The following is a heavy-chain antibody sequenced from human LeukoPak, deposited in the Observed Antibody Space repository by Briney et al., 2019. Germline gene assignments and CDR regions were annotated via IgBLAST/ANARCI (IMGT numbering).Heavy chain of an antibody. CDR1: GFTFDDYT. V-gene: IGHV3-43*01. CDR3: AKDHDNASGSYSRWVFFYY. CDR2: ISRDGDST. Sequence: GGSLRLSCAASGFTFDDYTMHWVRQAPGKGLEWVSLISRDGDSTYYADSVKGRFTISRDNTKNSLYLQMNSLRAEDTALYFCAKDHDNASGSYSRWVFFYYWGQGTLVTVS. D-gene: IGHD3-10*01. J-gene: IGHJ4*02.